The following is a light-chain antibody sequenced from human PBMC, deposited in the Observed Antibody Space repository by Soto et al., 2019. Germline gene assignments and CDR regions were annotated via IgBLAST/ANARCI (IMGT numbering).Light chain of an antibody. V-gene: IGKV1-5*03. J-gene: IGKJ1*01. CDR3: QQYFTYWT. CDR2: RAS. Sequence: DIQMTQSPSTLSASVGDSITITCRASQSVSSWLAWYQQKPGKAPKLLIYRASNLESGVPSRFSGSGSGTEFTLTISSLQPDDFATYYCQQYFTYWTFGQGTKVEFK. CDR1: QSVSSW.